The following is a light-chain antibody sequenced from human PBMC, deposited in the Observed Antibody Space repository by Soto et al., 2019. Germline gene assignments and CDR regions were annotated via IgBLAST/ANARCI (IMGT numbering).Light chain of an antibody. V-gene: IGKV3-11*01. CDR3: QQRSNWAT. Sequence: IVMTQSPATLSVSPWERATLSCRASQSVSSNLAWYQQKPGQAPRLLIYGASNRATGIPARFSGSGSVTDFTLTISSLEPEDFAVYYCQQRSNWATFGPGTKVDIK. CDR2: GAS. J-gene: IGKJ3*01. CDR1: QSVSSN.